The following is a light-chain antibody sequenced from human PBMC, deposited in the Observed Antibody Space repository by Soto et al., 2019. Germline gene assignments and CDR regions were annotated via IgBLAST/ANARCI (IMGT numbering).Light chain of an antibody. CDR3: QQYVSSPFT. Sequence: EIVLTQSPATLSLSPGERATLSCGASQSVRSNYLAWYQQKPGLAPRLIIYDSSSGATGIPDRFSGSGSGTDFTLTINRLEPEDFAVYYCQQYVSSPFTFGPGTKVDVK. CDR2: DSS. CDR1: QSVRSNY. J-gene: IGKJ3*01. V-gene: IGKV3D-20*01.